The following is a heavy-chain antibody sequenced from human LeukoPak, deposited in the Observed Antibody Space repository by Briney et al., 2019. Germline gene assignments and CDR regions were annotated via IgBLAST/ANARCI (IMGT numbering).Heavy chain of an antibody. D-gene: IGHD3-22*01. V-gene: IGHV3-30*04. CDR2: ISVVGSNK. Sequence: PGGSLRLSCAASGFTFCSYAMQWVRQAPGEGLEWVAVISVVGSNKDYAESVKGQFTISRDNAHNALYLQMNRLRAEDTAVYYCARYADSSGYYGWGQGTLVTVSS. J-gene: IGHJ4*02. CDR1: GFTFCSYA. CDR3: ARYADSSGYYG.